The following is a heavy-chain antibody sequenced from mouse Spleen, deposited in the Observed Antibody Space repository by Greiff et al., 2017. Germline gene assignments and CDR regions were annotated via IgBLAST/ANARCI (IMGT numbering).Heavy chain of an antibody. CDR3: ARGDLWFWYFDV. CDR2: INPGSGGT. D-gene: IGHD2-2*01. V-gene: IGHV1-54*01. J-gene: IGHJ1*03. CDR1: GYAFTNYL. Sequence: QVQLQQSGAELVRPGTSVKVSCKASGYAFTNYLLEWVKQRPGQGLEWIGVINPGSGGTNYNEKFKGKATLTADKSSSTAYMQLSSLTSEDSAVYFCARGDLWFWYFDVWGTGTTVTVSS.